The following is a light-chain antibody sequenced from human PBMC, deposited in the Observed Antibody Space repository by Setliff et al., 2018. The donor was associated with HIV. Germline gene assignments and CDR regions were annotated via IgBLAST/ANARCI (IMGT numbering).Light chain of an antibody. Sequence: QSALTQPPSVSAAPGQKVTTSCSGSSSNIGNNYVSWYQQLPGTAPKLLIYDNNKRPSGIPDRFSGSKSGTSATLGITGLQTGDEADYYCSSYTIRNTLPFGTGTKGTVL. J-gene: IGLJ1*01. V-gene: IGLV1-51*01. CDR2: DNN. CDR1: SSNIGNNY. CDR3: SSYTIRNTLP.